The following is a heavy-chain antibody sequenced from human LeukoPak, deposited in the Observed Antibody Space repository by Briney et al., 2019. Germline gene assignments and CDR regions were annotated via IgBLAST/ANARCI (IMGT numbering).Heavy chain of an antibody. Sequence: EASVKVSCKASGYTSTSYYMHGVRHTPGQGLEWMGIINPSGSSTSYAQRCEGRVTMTRDTSISTAYMELSRLRSDDTAVYYCARAGELLLSDYWGQGTLVTVSS. CDR3: ARAGELLLSDY. V-gene: IGHV1-46*01. J-gene: IGHJ4*02. CDR1: GYTSTSYY. D-gene: IGHD1-26*01. CDR2: INPSGSST.